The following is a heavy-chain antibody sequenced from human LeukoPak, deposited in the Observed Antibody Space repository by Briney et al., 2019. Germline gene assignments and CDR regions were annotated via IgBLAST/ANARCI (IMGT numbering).Heavy chain of an antibody. CDR1: GFTFSSYG. D-gene: IGHD3-16*01. V-gene: IGHV3-30*02. CDR2: IHYDGSNN. Sequence: PGGSLRLSCAASGFTFSSYGMHWVRQAPGKGLEWVAFIHYDGSNNYYADSVKGRFTISRDNAKNSLYLQMNSLRAEDTAVYYCASVRQANAFDIWGQGTMVTVSS. J-gene: IGHJ3*02. CDR3: ASVRQANAFDI.